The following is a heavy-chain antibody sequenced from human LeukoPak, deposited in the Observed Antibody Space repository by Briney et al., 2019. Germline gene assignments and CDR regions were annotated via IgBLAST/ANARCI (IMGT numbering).Heavy chain of an antibody. CDR2: INHSGST. J-gene: IGHJ4*02. V-gene: IGHV4-34*01. Sequence: SETLSLTCAVYGGSFSGYYWSWIRQPPGKGLEWIGEINHSGSTNYNPSLKSRVTISVDTSKNQFSLKLSSVTAADTAVYYCARDSSVAGFDYWGQGTLVTVSS. CDR1: GGSFSGYY. CDR3: ARDSSVAGFDY. D-gene: IGHD6-19*01.